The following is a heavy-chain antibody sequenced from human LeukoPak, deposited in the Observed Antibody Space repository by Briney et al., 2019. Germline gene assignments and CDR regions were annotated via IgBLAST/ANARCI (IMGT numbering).Heavy chain of an antibody. CDR3: AREEDCSGGSCHLD. CDR2: IYHSGST. V-gene: IGHV4-38-2*02. D-gene: IGHD2-15*01. J-gene: IGHJ4*02. Sequence: SETLSLTCTVSGGSISSYYWSWIRQPPGKGLEWIGSIYHSGSTYYNPSLKSRVTISVDTSKNQFSLKLSSVTAADTAVYYCAREEDCSGGSCHLDWGQGTLVTVSS. CDR1: GGSISSYY.